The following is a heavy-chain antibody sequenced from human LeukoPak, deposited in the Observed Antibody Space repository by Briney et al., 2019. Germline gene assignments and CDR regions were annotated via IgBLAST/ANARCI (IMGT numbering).Heavy chain of an antibody. CDR1: GFNFDIFA. V-gene: IGHV3-23*01. Sequence: GGSLRLSCVASGFNFDIFATSWVRQSPGGGLEWVASLGRSGGSKNYADSVKGRFTISRDNSKNTLYLQMNSLRAEDTAVYYCAKSLYGYGIFDYWGQGTLVTVSS. J-gene: IGHJ4*02. D-gene: IGHD5-18*01. CDR3: AKSLYGYGIFDY. CDR2: LGRSGGSK.